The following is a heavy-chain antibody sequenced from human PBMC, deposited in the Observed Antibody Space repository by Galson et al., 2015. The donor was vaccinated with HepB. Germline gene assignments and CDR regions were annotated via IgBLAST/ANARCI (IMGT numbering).Heavy chain of an antibody. Sequence: QSGAEVTKPGESLKISCKGSGFSFTSYWIGWVRQMPGKGLEWMGIIYPGDSDTRYSPSFQGQVTISADKSISTAYLQWSSLKASDTAMYYCARHADWYYGSGSGAFDIWGQGTMVTVSS. CDR2: IYPGDSDT. CDR3: ARHADWYYGSGSGAFDI. V-gene: IGHV5-51*01. J-gene: IGHJ3*02. CDR1: GFSFTSYW. D-gene: IGHD3-10*01.